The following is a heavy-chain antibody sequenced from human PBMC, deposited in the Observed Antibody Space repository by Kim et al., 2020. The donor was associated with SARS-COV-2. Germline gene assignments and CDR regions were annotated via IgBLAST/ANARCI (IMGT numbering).Heavy chain of an antibody. D-gene: IGHD6-19*01. CDR3: ARHQRYSSGXYVAXXYYSXDV. J-gene: IGHJ6*03. CDR1: GGSLSSSSYY. V-gene: IGHV4-39*01. CDR2: ACYIGNT. Sequence: SETLSLTCTVSGGSLSSSSYYWGWIRQPPGKGLEWIGTACYIGNTYYNPSLKSRXTISVXQSKNXFSLKLGSXXPADTAFYYCARHQRYSSGXYVAXXYYSXDVGGKGTKVTVSS.